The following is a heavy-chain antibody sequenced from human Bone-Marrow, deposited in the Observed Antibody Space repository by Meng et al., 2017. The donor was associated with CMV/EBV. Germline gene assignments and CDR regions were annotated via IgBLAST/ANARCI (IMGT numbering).Heavy chain of an antibody. CDR3: ARDMDWEGRSSCRYFDY. J-gene: IGHJ4*02. Sequence: GESLKISCAASGFTFSSYSMNWVRQAPGKGLEWVSSISSSSSYIYYADSVKGRFTISRDNAKNSLYLQMNSLRAEDTAVYYCARDMDWEGRSSCRYFDYWGQGTLVTVSS. CDR1: GFTFSSYS. V-gene: IGHV3-21*01. CDR2: ISSSSSYI. D-gene: IGHD6-6*01.